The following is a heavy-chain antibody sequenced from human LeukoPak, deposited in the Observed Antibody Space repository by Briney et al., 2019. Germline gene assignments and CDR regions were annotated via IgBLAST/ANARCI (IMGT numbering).Heavy chain of an antibody. D-gene: IGHD1-26*01. Sequence: GGSLRLSCAASGFIFSSYSMNWVRQTPGKGLEWVSYIGTSSSIIYYADSVKGRFTISRDNAKNSLYLQMNSLRDEDTAVYYCTRAGGSGTNSGDYWGQGTLVTVSS. CDR2: IGTSSSII. CDR3: TRAGGSGTNSGDY. V-gene: IGHV3-48*02. J-gene: IGHJ4*02. CDR1: GFIFSSYS.